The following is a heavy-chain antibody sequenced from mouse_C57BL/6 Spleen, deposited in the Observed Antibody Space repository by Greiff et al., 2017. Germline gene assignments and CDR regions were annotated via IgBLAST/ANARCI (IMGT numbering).Heavy chain of an antibody. J-gene: IGHJ2*01. CDR3: ASDPYGSIDG. CDR2: INPSTGGT. D-gene: IGHD2-2*01. CDR1: GYSFTGYY. Sequence: VQLQQSGPELVKPGASVKISCKASGYSFTGYYMNWVKQSPEKSLEWIGEINPSTGGTTYNQKFKAKATLTVYKSSSPAYMQLKSLTSEDSAVYYCASDPYGSIDGWGKGTTLTVS. V-gene: IGHV1-42*01.